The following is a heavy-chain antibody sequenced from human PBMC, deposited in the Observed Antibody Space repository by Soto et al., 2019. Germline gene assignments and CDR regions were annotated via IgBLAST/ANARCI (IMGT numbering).Heavy chain of an antibody. CDR2: IYYSGST. D-gene: IGHD3-9*01. CDR1: GGSISSYY. V-gene: IGHV4-59*01. Sequence: SETLSLTCTVSGGSISSYYWSWIRQPPGKGLEWIGYIYYSGSTNYNPSLKSRVTISVDTSKNQFSLKLSSVTAADTAVYYCARGASYYDILTGYYTDPPTFDYWGQGTLVTVSS. J-gene: IGHJ4*02. CDR3: ARGASYYDILTGYYTDPPTFDY.